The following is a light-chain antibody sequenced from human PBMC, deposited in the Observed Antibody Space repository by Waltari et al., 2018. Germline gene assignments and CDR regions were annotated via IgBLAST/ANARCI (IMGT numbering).Light chain of an antibody. CDR1: SGHISNV. J-gene: IGLJ3*02. CDR3: QTGGHGTWV. CDR2: VNSDGSH. Sequence: QLVLTQSPSASASLGASVKLPCTLSSGHISNVIAWHPQQPRKGPRYLMKVNSDGSHSKGDEIPDRFSGSSSGAERYLTISSLQSEDEADYYCQTGGHGTWVFGGGTKLTVL. V-gene: IGLV4-69*01.